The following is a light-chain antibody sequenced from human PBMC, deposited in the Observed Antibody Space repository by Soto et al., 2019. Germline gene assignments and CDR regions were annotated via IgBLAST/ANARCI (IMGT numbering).Light chain of an antibody. J-gene: IGKJ1*01. CDR3: QHYNIYSQT. V-gene: IGKV1-5*03. CDR2: KAS. CDR1: QSISSW. Sequence: DIQMTQSPSTLSASVGDRVTITCRASQSISSWLAWYQQKPGKAPKLLIYKASSLESGVPSRFSGSGSGTEFTLTISGLQPDDFAIYYCQHYNIYSQTFGQGTKVEIK.